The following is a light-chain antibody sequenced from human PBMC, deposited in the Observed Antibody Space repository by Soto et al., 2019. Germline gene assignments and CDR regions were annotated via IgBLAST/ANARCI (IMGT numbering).Light chain of an antibody. CDR1: SSDVGGYNY. CDR3: SSYTSSSTPYV. Sequence: QSSLTQPASVSGSPGRSITISCTGTSSDVGGYNYVSWYQQHPGKAPKLMIYEVSNRPSGVSNHFSGSKSGNTASLTISGLQAEDEADYYCSSYTSSSTPYVFGTGTKVTVL. J-gene: IGLJ1*01. V-gene: IGLV2-14*01. CDR2: EVS.